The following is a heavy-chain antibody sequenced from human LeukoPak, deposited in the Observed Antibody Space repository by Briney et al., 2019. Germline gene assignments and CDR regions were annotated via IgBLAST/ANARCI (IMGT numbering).Heavy chain of an antibody. V-gene: IGHV3-30*18. CDR2: ISYDGSNK. Sequence: GGSLRLSCAASGFTVSSNYMSWVRQAPGRGLEWVAVISYDGSNKYYADSVKGRFTISRDNSKNTLYLQMNSLRAEDTAVYYCAKEQGKMTTVTAPTAFDIWGQGTMVTVSS. J-gene: IGHJ3*02. CDR1: GFTVSSNY. D-gene: IGHD4-17*01. CDR3: AKEQGKMTTVTAPTAFDI.